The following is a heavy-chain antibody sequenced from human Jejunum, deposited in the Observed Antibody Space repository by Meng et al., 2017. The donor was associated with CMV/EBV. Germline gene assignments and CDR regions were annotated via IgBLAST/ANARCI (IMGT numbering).Heavy chain of an antibody. J-gene: IGHJ3*02. CDR1: SYA. V-gene: IGHV3-23*01. D-gene: IGHD2-2*01. CDR2: INGGGGST. CDR3: ARDGGYSSRTSWYAAFDM. Sequence: SYAMSWFRQAPGKGLEWVSSINGGGGSTYYADSVKGRFTITRDNSKSTLYVQMNSLRAEDTAMYYCARDGGYSSRTSWYAAFDMWGQGTRVTVSS.